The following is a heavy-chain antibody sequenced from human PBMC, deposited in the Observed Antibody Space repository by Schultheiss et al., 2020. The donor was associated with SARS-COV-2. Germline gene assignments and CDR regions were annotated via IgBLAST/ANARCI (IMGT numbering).Heavy chain of an antibody. V-gene: IGHV4-39*01. CDR2: IYYSGST. D-gene: IGHD3-22*01. Sequence: SETLSLTCTVSGGSISSSSYYWGWIRQPPGKGLEWIGSIYYSGSTYYNPSLKSRVTISVDTSKNQFSLKLSSVTAADTAVYYCARRGATVYYYDSSGYTFDPWGQGTLVTVSS. J-gene: IGHJ5*02. CDR1: GGSISSSSYY. CDR3: ARRGATVYYYDSSGYTFDP.